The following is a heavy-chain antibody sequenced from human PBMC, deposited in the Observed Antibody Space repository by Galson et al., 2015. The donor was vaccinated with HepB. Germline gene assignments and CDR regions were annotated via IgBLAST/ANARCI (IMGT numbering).Heavy chain of an antibody. CDR3: ARGLVLLWFGEHSYYFDY. J-gene: IGHJ4*02. D-gene: IGHD3-10*01. CDR1: GDSVSSNSAA. CDR2: TYYRSKWYN. V-gene: IGHV6-1*01. Sequence: CAISGDSVSSNSAAWNWIRQSPSRGLEWLGRTYYRSKWYNDYAVSVKSRITINPGTSKNQFSLQLNSVTPEDTAVYYCARGLVLLWFGEHSYYFDYWGQGTLVTVSS.